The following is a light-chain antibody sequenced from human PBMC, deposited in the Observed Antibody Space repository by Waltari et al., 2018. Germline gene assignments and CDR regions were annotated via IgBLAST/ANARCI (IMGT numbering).Light chain of an antibody. V-gene: IGKV1-33*01. CDR1: QDISNF. J-gene: IGKJ2*01. CDR3: QQYDNLPSYT. Sequence: DIQMTQSPSSLSASVGDRVTITCQPSQDISNFLNWYQQKPGKAPKLLIYDASNLETGVTSRFSGSGSETDFTFTISSLQPEDIATYYCQQYDNLPSYTFGEGTKLQIK. CDR2: DAS.